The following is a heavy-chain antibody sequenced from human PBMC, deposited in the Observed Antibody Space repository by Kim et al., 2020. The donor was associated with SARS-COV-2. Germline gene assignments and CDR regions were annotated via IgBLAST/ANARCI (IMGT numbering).Heavy chain of an antibody. CDR1: GYTFTGYY. CDR3: ARGYSGYDYWNWFDP. Sequence: ASVKVSCKASGYTFTGYYMHWVRQAPGQGLEWMGRINPNSGGTNYAQKFQGRVTMTRDTSISTAYMELSRLRSDDTAVYYCARGYSGYDYWNWFDPWGQGTLVTVSS. J-gene: IGHJ5*02. CDR2: INPNSGGT. D-gene: IGHD5-12*01. V-gene: IGHV1-2*06.